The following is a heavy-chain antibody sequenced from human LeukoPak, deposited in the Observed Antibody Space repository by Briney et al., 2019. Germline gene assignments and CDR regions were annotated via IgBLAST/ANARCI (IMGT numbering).Heavy chain of an antibody. D-gene: IGHD3-9*01. CDR2: IYYSGST. J-gene: IGHJ4*02. V-gene: IGHV4-59*01. CDR1: GGSISSYY. CDR3: ASDVTYYDILTGNSATNYYFDY. Sequence: SETLSLTCTVSGGSISSYYWSWIRQPPGKGLEWIGYIYYSGSTNYNPSLKSRVTISVDTSKNQFSLKLSSVTAADTAVYYCASDVTYYDILTGNSATNYYFDYWGQGTLVTVSS.